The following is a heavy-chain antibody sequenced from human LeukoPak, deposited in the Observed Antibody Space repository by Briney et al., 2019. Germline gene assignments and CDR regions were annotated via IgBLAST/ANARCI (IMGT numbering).Heavy chain of an antibody. CDR2: ISGSGGST. CDR3: AKGSRVKAVAGNYFDY. V-gene: IGHV3-23*01. J-gene: IGHJ4*02. Sequence: GGSLRLSCAASGFTFSSYAMSWVRQAPGKGLEWVSAISGSGGSTYYADSVKGRFTISRDNSKNTLYLQMNSLRAEDTAVYYCAKGSRVKAVAGNYFDYWGQGTLVTVSS. CDR1: GFTFSSYA. D-gene: IGHD6-19*01.